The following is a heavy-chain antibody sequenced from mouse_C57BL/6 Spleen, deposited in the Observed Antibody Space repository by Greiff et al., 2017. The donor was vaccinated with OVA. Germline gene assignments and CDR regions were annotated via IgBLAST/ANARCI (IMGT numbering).Heavy chain of an antibody. CDR3: ARGGAYYSNPFAY. Sequence: EVKLVESGGGLVQPGGSLKLSCAASGFTFSDYGMAWVRQAPRKGPEWVAFISNLAYSIYYADNVTGRFTISRENAKNTLYLEMSSLRSEDTAMYYCARGGAYYSNPFAYWGQGTLVTVSA. CDR1: GFTFSDYG. J-gene: IGHJ3*01. D-gene: IGHD2-5*01. V-gene: IGHV5-15*01. CDR2: ISNLAYSI.